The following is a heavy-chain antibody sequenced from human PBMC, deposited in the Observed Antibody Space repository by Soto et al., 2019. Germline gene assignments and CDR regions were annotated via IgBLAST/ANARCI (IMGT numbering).Heavy chain of an antibody. CDR1: GFSVGGNY. J-gene: IGHJ5*02. CDR2: TYSGGNP. V-gene: IGHV3-53*01. Sequence: GGSLRLSCAASGFSVGGNYMSWARLAPGKGLECVSLTYSGGNPYYADSVRGRFTLSRDNSENTLYLQMNSLRVEDTAVYFCARGPNSDTWGQGTLVTAPQ. CDR3: ARGPNSDT.